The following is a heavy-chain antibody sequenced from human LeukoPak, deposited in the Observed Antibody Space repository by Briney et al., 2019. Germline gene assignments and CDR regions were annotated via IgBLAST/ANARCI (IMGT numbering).Heavy chain of an antibody. Sequence: GGSLRLSCAASGFTFSSYWMTWVRQAPGKGLEWVANIKQDGSEKNYVDAVKGRFTISRDNAKNSLSLRMNSLSAEDTAVYYCASGYSSGWYFYFQHWGQGSLVSVSS. J-gene: IGHJ1*01. D-gene: IGHD6-19*01. CDR3: ASGYSSGWYFYFQH. CDR2: IKQDGSEK. V-gene: IGHV3-7*01. CDR1: GFTFSSYW.